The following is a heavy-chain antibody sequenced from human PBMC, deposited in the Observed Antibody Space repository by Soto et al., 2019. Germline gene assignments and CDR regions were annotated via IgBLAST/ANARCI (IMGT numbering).Heavy chain of an antibody. J-gene: IGHJ1*01. Sequence: SSLKVSCQASAGTFSCHAIHSVRQAPGQGQPWMGGIIPIFGTANYAQKFHGRVAITADESTSTAYMELSSLRSEDTAVYYCARHPPIMALAGGSAESFQHWGQGTLLTVSS. CDR3: ARHPPIMALAGGSAESFQH. CDR1: AGTFSCHA. CDR2: IIPIFGTA. V-gene: IGHV1-69*01. D-gene: IGHD6-19*01.